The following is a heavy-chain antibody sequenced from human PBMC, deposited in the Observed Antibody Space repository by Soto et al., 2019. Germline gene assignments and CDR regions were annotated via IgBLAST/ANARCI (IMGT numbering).Heavy chain of an antibody. CDR3: GSGSYYCY. CDR1: GGSISSRGYY. J-gene: IGHJ4*02. V-gene: IGHV4-31*03. D-gene: IGHD3-10*01. CDR2: ISYSEST. Sequence: PSETLSLTCTVSGGSISSRGYYCSWIRQFPGKGLEWIGYISYSESTDYNPSLKSRVTISADTSKNQFSLKLSSVTAAGTAVYYYGSGSYYCYWGQGTLVTVSS.